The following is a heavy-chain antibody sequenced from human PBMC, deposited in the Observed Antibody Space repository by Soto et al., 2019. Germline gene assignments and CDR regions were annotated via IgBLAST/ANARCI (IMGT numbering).Heavy chain of an antibody. D-gene: IGHD3-22*01. Sequence: SETLSLTCSVSGDSMNSGAYYWSWIRQHPGKGLEWIAYIYHSGDTHYNPSLRSRIAISVDTSKNQFSLKLTSVTDADTAVYYCASTYSGYFDNWGQGTLVTV. J-gene: IGHJ4*02. CDR2: IYHSGDT. CDR1: GDSMNSGAYY. V-gene: IGHV4-31*03. CDR3: ASTYSGYFDN.